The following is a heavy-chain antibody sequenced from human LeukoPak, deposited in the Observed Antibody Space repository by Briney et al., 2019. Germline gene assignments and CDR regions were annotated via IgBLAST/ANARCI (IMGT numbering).Heavy chain of an antibody. CDR2: ISAYNGNT. D-gene: IGHD6-19*01. CDR3: ARGGPQWLVLRKRFYFDS. J-gene: IGHJ4*02. Sequence: ASVKVSCKASGYTFTSYGISWVRQAPGQGLEWMGWISAYNGNTNYAQKLQGRVTMTRDTSTSTVYMELSSLRSEDTAVYFCARGGPQWLVLRKRFYFDSWGQGTLVTVSS. CDR1: GYTFTSYG. V-gene: IGHV1-18*01.